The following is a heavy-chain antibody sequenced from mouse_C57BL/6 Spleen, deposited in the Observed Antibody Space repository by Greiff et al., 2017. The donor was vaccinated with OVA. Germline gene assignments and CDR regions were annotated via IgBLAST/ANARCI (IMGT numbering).Heavy chain of an antibody. Sequence: QVQLQQPGAELVKPGASVKLSCKASGYTFTSYWMQWVKQRPGQGLEWIGEIDPSDSYTNYNQKFKGQATLTVDTSSSTAYMQLSSLTSEDSAVYYCARTKSLTGVDYWGQGTTLTVSS. D-gene: IGHD4-1*01. V-gene: IGHV1-50*01. CDR1: GYTFTSYW. J-gene: IGHJ2*01. CDR3: ARTKSLTGVDY. CDR2: IDPSDSYT.